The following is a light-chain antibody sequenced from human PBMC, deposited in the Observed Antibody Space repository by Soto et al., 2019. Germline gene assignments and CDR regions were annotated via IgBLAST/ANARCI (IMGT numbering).Light chain of an antibody. V-gene: IGKV1-39*01. CDR2: AAS. J-gene: IGKJ4*01. CDR1: QSIDNY. Sequence: DIQMTQSPSSLSASVGDRVTIPCRASQSIDNYLNWYQQKPGQAPERRIYAASTLQSGVPSRFSGSGSGTDFTLTISSLQPEESANYFCQQSMSSPLTFGGGTKVEVK. CDR3: QQSMSSPLT.